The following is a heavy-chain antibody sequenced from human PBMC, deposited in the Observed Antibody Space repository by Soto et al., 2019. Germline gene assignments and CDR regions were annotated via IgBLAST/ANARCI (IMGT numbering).Heavy chain of an antibody. J-gene: IGHJ4*02. CDR1: GFTFSSYG. Sequence: PGGSLRLSCAASGFTFSSYGMHWVRQAPGKGLEWVAVISYDGSNKYYADSVKGRFTISRDNSKNTLYLQMNSLRAEDTAVYYCAKDRPSITGTTWGPDYWGQGTLVTVSS. D-gene: IGHD1-20*01. CDR2: ISYDGSNK. CDR3: AKDRPSITGTTWGPDY. V-gene: IGHV3-30*18.